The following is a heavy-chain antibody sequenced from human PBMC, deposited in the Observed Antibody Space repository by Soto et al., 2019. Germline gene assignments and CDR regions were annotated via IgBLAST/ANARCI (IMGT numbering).Heavy chain of an antibody. V-gene: IGHV4-4*02. CDR1: GGSFTSNNW. CDR3: ASRDPGNSVDY. Sequence: KTSETLSLTCAVSGGSFTSNNWWTWVRQPPGQGLEWIGEIYRTGSTNYNPSLKSRVTISLDKSENQFSLKVTSLTAADTAVYYCASRDPGNSVDYWGQGNLVTVSS. CDR2: IYRTGST. J-gene: IGHJ4*02. D-gene: IGHD5-12*01.